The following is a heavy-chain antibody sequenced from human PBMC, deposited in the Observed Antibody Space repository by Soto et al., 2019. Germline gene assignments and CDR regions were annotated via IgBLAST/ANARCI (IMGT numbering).Heavy chain of an antibody. CDR2: INPSGGST. Sequence: ASVKVSCKASGYTFTIYYMHWVRQAPGQGLEWMGIINPSGGSTNYAQKLQGRVTMTTDTSTSTAYMELRSLRSDDTAVYYCARDSAPDGITMVPAPHWFDPWGQGTLVTVSS. CDR3: ARDSAPDGITMVPAPHWFDP. J-gene: IGHJ5*02. V-gene: IGHV1-46*01. D-gene: IGHD3-10*01. CDR1: GYTFTIYY.